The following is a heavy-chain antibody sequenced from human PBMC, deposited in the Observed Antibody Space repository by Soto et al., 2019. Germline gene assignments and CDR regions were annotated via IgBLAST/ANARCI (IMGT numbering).Heavy chain of an antibody. J-gene: IGHJ6*02. D-gene: IGHD6-13*01. Sequence: PGGSLRLSCAASGFTFSSYAMHWVRQAPGKGLEWVAVISYDGSNKYYADSVKGRFTITRDNSKNTLYLQMNSLRAEDTAVYYCAKDLYLVSPRDSSSWYAFHYYYGMDVWGQGTTVTVLL. V-gene: IGHV3-30*04. CDR3: AKDLYLVSPRDSSSWYAFHYYYGMDV. CDR1: GFTFSSYA. CDR2: ISYDGSNK.